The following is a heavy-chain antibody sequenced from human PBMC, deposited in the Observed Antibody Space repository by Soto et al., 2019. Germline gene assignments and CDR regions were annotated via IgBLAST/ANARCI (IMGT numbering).Heavy chain of an antibody. D-gene: IGHD3-16*01. Sequence: QVQLVQSGAEVKKPGASVKVSCKASGYTFTSYYMHWVRQAPGQGLEWMGIINPSGGSTSYAQKFQGRVTMTRDTYTSTVYMELSSLRSEDTAVYYCAQGGPTFGPYYYYMDVWGKGTTVTVSS. CDR3: AQGGPTFGPYYYYMDV. CDR1: GYTFTSYY. V-gene: IGHV1-46*01. CDR2: INPSGGST. J-gene: IGHJ6*03.